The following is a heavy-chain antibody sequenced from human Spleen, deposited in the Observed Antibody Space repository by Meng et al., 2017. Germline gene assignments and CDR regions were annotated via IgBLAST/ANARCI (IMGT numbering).Heavy chain of an antibody. Sequence: GESLKISCAASGFTFSSYWMHWVRQPPGKGLMWVARIDYDGSGTTYADSVKGRFTVSMDNAKNSLYLQMNSLRAEDTAVYYCARAPYSSGWYDYWGQGTLVTVSS. CDR2: IDYDGSGT. V-gene: IGHV3-74*01. D-gene: IGHD6-19*01. J-gene: IGHJ4*02. CDR1: GFTFSSYW. CDR3: ARAPYSSGWYDY.